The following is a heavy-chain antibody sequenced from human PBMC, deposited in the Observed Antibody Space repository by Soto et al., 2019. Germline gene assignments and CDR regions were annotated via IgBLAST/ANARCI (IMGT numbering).Heavy chain of an antibody. D-gene: IGHD4-17*01. V-gene: IGHV4-30-2*01. CDR1: GGSISSGGDS. J-gene: IGHJ4*02. CDR2: MYHSGST. Sequence: PSETLSLTCAVSGGSISSGGDSWSWIRQPPGKGLEWIGYMYHSGSTYYNPSLKSRVTISIDRSKNQFSLKLSSVTAADTAVYYCARDRGYYGGNAIDYWGQGTLVTVSS. CDR3: ARDRGYYGGNAIDY.